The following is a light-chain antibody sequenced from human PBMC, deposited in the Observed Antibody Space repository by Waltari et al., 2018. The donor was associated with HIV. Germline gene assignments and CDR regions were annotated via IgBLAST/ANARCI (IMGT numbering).Light chain of an antibody. CDR2: AAS. CDR1: QSISNF. Sequence: DIQMTQSPSSLSTFVGDRVTITCRASQSISNFLNWYQQKPGSAPKLLIYAASSLQSGVPSRFSGSGSGTDFTLTISSLQPEDFATYYCQQSYSIPRTFGPGTKLDIK. CDR3: QQSYSIPRT. J-gene: IGKJ3*01. V-gene: IGKV1-39*01.